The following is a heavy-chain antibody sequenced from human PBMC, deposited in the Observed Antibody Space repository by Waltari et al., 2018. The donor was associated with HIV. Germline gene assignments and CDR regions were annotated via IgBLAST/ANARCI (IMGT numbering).Heavy chain of an antibody. Sequence: EVQLLESGGGLVQPGGSLRLSCAASGFPFSSYAMSWVRQAPGKGLEWVSAISGSGGSTYYADSVKGRFTISRDNSKNTLYLQMNSLRAEDTAVYYCAKERKAVTIPSDAFDIWGQGTMVTVSS. J-gene: IGHJ3*02. CDR1: GFPFSSYA. V-gene: IGHV3-23*01. D-gene: IGHD3-10*01. CDR2: ISGSGGST. CDR3: AKERKAVTIPSDAFDI.